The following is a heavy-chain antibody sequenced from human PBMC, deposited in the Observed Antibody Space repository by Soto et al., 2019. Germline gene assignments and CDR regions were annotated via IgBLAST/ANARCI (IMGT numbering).Heavy chain of an antibody. Sequence: PSETMSLTCTVSGGSISSSSHYWGWIRQPPGRGLECIGTIFYSGNTYYNPSLEGRITMSVDTSKNQFSLKLRSVTAADSAVYFCARLTGSGSYYVNCWGQGTLVTVSS. CDR3: ARLTGSGSYYVNC. V-gene: IGHV4-39*01. J-gene: IGHJ4*02. D-gene: IGHD3-10*01. CDR2: IFYSGNT. CDR1: GGSISSSSHY.